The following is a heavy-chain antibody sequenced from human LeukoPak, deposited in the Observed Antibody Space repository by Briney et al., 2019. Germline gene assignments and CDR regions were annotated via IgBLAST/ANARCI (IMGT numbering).Heavy chain of an antibody. D-gene: IGHD3-10*01. J-gene: IGHJ4*02. V-gene: IGHV3-30*18. CDR3: AKDSIWGYYGSGSYFDY. Sequence: PGRSLRLSCAASGFTFSSYGMHWVRQAPGKGLEWVAVISYDGSNKYYADSVKGRFTISRDNSKNTLYLQMNSLRAEDTAVYYCAKDSIWGYYGSGSYFDYWGQGTLVTVSS. CDR1: GFTFSSYG. CDR2: ISYDGSNK.